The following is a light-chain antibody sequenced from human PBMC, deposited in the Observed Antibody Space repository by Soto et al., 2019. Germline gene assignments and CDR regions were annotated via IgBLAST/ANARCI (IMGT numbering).Light chain of an antibody. CDR2: DAS. CDR3: HQRSNWPIT. J-gene: IGKJ5*01. Sequence: EIVLTQSPATLSLSPGERATLSCRASQSLSSYLGWYQQKPGQAPRLLIYDASNRATGIPARFSGSGSGTDFTLTISRLEPEDVAVYYCHQRSNWPITFGQGTRLEIK. V-gene: IGKV3-11*01. CDR1: QSLSSY.